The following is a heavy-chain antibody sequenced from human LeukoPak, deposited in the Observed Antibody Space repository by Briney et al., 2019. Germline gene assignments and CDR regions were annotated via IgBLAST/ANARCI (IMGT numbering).Heavy chain of an antibody. V-gene: IGHV4-34*01. Sequence: SETLSLTCAVYGGSFSGYYWSWIRQPPGKGLEWIGEINHSGSTNYNPSLKSRVTISVDTSKNQFSLKLSSVTAADTAVYYCAREGNYYDSSGYYYGFDYWGQGTLVTVSS. D-gene: IGHD3-22*01. CDR3: AREGNYYDSSGYYYGFDY. J-gene: IGHJ4*02. CDR2: INHSGST. CDR1: GGSFSGYY.